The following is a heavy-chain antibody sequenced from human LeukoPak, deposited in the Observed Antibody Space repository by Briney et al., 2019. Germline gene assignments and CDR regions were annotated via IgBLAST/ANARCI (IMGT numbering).Heavy chain of an antibody. CDR2: ISGSGGRT. J-gene: IGHJ4*02. CDR3: AKDLRDTAMVEYYFDY. D-gene: IGHD5-18*01. CDR1: GFTFSSYA. Sequence: GGSLRLSCAASGFTFSSYAMSWVRQAPGKGLEWVSDISGSGGRTYYADSAKGRFTISRDNSKNTLYLQMNSLRAEDTAVYYCAKDLRDTAMVEYYFDYWGQGTLATVAS. V-gene: IGHV3-23*01.